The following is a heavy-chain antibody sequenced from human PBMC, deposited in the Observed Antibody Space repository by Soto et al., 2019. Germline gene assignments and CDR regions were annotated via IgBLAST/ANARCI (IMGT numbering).Heavy chain of an antibody. CDR3: ARGRYGDY. CDR2: ISAHNGNT. CDR1: GYPFTSYG. V-gene: IGHV1-18*01. D-gene: IGHD1-1*01. J-gene: IGHJ4*02. Sequence: QVRLVQSGAEVKKRGASVEVSCEGSGYPFTSYGITWVRQAPGQGLAWMGWISAHNGNTNYAQKLQGRVTVNRDTSTSTAYMELRSLRSDDTAVYYCARGRYGDYWGQGARVTVSS.